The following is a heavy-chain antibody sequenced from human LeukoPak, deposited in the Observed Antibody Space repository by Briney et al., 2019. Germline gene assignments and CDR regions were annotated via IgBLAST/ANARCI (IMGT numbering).Heavy chain of an antibody. CDR2: ISAYNGNT. Sequence: ASVKVSCKASGYTFTSYGISWVRQAPGQGLEWMGWISAYNGNTNYAQKLQGRVTMTTDTSTSTAYMELRSLRSDDTAVYYCARVIITIFGVPSWFDPWGQGTLVTVSS. CDR1: GYTFTSYG. CDR3: ARVIITIFGVPSWFDP. J-gene: IGHJ5*02. D-gene: IGHD3-3*01. V-gene: IGHV1-18*01.